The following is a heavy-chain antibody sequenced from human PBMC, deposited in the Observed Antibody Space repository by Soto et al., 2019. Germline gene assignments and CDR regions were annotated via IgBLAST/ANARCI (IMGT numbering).Heavy chain of an antibody. Sequence: ASVKVSCKASGYSFTNNDVSWVRQATGQGLEWMGWMNPGSGDTGYAQKFQGRVTMTRDISIATAYMELSSLRSDDTAIYYCARMEAFGSLNWLDPWGQGTLVTVSS. CDR2: MNPGSGDT. D-gene: IGHD3-10*01. CDR3: ARMEAFGSLNWLDP. V-gene: IGHV1-8*01. CDR1: GYSFTNND. J-gene: IGHJ5*02.